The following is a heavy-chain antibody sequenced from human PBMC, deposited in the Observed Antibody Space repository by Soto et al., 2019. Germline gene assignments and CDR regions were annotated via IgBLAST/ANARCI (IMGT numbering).Heavy chain of an antibody. V-gene: IGHV6-1*01. D-gene: IGHD6-19*01. J-gene: IGHJ4*02. CDR3: ARGSYYSGWV. CDR2: TYYRSNWYT. CDR1: GDSVSSTSTA. Sequence: QTLSLTCAISGDSVSSTSTAWSWIRQSPSRGLEWLGRTYYRSNWYTDYAVSVKSRITISPDTSKNQFSLQLNSVTPEDTAVYYCARGSYYSGWVWGQGNLVTVSS.